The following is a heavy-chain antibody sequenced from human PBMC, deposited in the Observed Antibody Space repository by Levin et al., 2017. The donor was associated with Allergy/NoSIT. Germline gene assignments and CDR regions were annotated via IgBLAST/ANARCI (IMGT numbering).Heavy chain of an antibody. J-gene: IGHJ4*02. CDR2: IDPVNSNT. D-gene: IGHD2-21*02. CDR3: APLPYCGADCYSGDFDY. CDR1: GYNFASYW. Sequence: GESLKISCQGSGYNFASYWINWVRQMPGKGLEWMGRIDPVNSNTDYSPSFQGHVTMSADRSITTAYLQWSSLAASDSAMYYCAPLPYCGADCYSGDFDYWGQGTLVTVSS. V-gene: IGHV5-10-1*01.